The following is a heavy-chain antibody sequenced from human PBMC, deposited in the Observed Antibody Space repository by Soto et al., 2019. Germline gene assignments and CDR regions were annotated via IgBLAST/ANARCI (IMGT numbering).Heavy chain of an antibody. V-gene: IGHV3-33*01. D-gene: IGHD2-21*02. CDR2: IWYDGSNK. CDR3: ARGYGGNSGYFDY. Sequence: QVQLVESGGGVVQPGRSLRLSCAASGFTFSSYGMHWVRQVPGKGLEWVAVIWYDGSNKYYADSVKGRFTISRDNSKNTLYLQMNSLRAEDTAVYYCARGYGGNSGYFDYWGQGTLVTVSS. J-gene: IGHJ4*02. CDR1: GFTFSSYG.